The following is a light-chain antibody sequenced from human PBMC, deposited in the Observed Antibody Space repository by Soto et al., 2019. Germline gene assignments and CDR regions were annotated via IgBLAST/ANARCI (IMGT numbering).Light chain of an antibody. V-gene: IGLV7-43*01. CDR1: TGAVTSGYY. J-gene: IGLJ2*01. CDR2: XTX. Sequence: QTVVTQEPSLTVSPGGTVTLTCASSTGAVTSGYYPSWFQQKPGQAPRALIXXTXNKHSXTPXXFSGSLLGGKAALTLSGXXXXDXXEYYCLLYYGGARVFGGGTKVTVL. CDR3: LLYYGGARV.